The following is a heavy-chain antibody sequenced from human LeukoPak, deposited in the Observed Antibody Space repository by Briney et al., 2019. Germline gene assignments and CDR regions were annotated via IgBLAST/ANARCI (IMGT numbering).Heavy chain of an antibody. J-gene: IGHJ4*02. Sequence: GGSLKLSCAASEFTFSNIGMHWVRQAPGKGLEWVTFRRYDGSNKYYVDSVKGRFTVSRDNSKITLFLQMNSLRAEDTAVYFCAKGDVSAYFDYWGQGTLVTVSS. D-gene: IGHD5-24*01. CDR2: RRYDGSNK. CDR3: AKGDVSAYFDY. V-gene: IGHV3-30*02. CDR1: EFTFSNIG.